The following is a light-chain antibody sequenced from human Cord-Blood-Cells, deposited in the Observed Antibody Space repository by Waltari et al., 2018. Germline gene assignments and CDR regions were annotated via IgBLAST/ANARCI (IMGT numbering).Light chain of an antibody. CDR3: SSYTSSSTFV. CDR1: SSDVGGYNY. J-gene: IGLJ3*02. CDR2: DVS. Sequence: QSALTQPASVSGSPGQSITISCTGTSSDVGGYNYVSWYQQHPGKAPQLMIYDVSKRPSGVSNRFSGSKSGNTASLTLSGLQAEDEADYYCSSYTSSSTFVFGGGTKLTVL. V-gene: IGLV2-14*01.